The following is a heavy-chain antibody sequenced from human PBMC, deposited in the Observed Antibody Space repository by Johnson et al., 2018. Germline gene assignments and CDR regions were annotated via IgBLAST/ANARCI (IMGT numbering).Heavy chain of an antibody. J-gene: IGHJ4*02. Sequence: QVQLQQWGAGLLKPSETLSLTCAVYDESLSGYYWTWIRQAPGKGLEWIGEIIHTGKTNYTPSLKSRVTMSVDTSKNQFSLMLSSVTAADSAVYYCARGHLFQLPWSTLATYYFDSWAQGTQVTVSS. CDR1: DESLSGYY. D-gene: IGHD2-2*01. CDR3: ARGHLFQLPWSTLATYYFDS. CDR2: IIHTGKT. V-gene: IGHV4-34*01.